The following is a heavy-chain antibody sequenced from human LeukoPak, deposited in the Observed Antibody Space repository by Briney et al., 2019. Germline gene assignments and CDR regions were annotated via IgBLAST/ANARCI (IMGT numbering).Heavy chain of an antibody. D-gene: IGHD2-2*02. CDR1: GYTFTSYG. V-gene: IGHV1-18*01. J-gene: IGHJ4*02. CDR2: ISAYNGNT. CDR3: ARDLGGYCSSTICYRAAVY. Sequence: GASVKVSCKASGYTFTSYGISWVRQAPGQGLEWMGWISAYNGNTNYAQKLQGRVTMTTDTSTSTAYMELRSLRSDDTAVYYCARDLGGYCSSTICYRAAVYWGQGTLVTVSS.